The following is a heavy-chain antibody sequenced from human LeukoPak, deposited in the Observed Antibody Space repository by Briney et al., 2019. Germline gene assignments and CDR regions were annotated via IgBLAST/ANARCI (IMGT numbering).Heavy chain of an antibody. CDR1: GFTFSSYS. Sequence: PGGSLRLSCAASGFTFSSYSMNWVRQAPGKGLEWVSSISTSSSYIYYADSVKGRFTISRDNAKNPLYLQMNSLRAEDTAVYYCAKDFPNALTKDYWGQGTLVTVSS. V-gene: IGHV3-21*04. CDR2: ISTSSSYI. J-gene: IGHJ4*02. D-gene: IGHD2-8*01. CDR3: AKDFPNALTKDY.